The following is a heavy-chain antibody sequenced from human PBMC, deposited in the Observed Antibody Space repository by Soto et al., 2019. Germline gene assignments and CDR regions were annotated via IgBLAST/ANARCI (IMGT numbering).Heavy chain of an antibody. CDR3: ARQKHYYDSSGYYARPTYDFDY. D-gene: IGHD3-22*01. CDR2: INHSGST. V-gene: IGHV4-34*01. J-gene: IGHJ4*02. CDR1: GGSFSGYY. Sequence: SETLSLTCAVYGGSFSGYYWSWIRQPPGKGLEWIGEINHSGSTNYNPSLKSRVTISVDTSKNQFSLKLSSVTAADTAVYYCARQKHYYDSSGYYARPTYDFDYWGQGTLVTVSS.